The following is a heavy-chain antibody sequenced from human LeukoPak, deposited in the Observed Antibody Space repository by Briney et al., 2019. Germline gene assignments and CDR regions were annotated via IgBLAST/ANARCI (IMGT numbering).Heavy chain of an antibody. J-gene: IGHJ1*01. CDR1: GGTFSSYA. CDR2: IIPILGIA. D-gene: IGHD6-13*01. CDR3: ARALAYSSSWYAVRGSYFQH. Sequence: ASVKVPCKASGGTFSSYAISWVRQAPGQGLEWMGRIIPILGIANYAQKFQGRVTITADKSTSTAYMELSSLRSEDTAVYYCARALAYSSSWYAVRGSYFQHWGQGTLVTVSS. V-gene: IGHV1-69*04.